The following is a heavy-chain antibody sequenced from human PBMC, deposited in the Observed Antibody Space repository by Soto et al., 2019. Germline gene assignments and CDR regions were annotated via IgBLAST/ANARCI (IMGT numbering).Heavy chain of an antibody. CDR1: GDSVSSNSAA. CDR2: TYYRSKWYN. Sequence: PSQTLSLTCAISGDSVSSNSAAWNWIRQSPSRGLEWLGRTYYRSKWYNDYAVSVKSRITINPDTSKNQFSLQLNSVTPEDTAVYYCARERFLGCSSTRCYSRAGHYYYGMDVWGQGTTVTVSS. J-gene: IGHJ6*02. D-gene: IGHD2-2*01. CDR3: ARERFLGCSSTRCYSRAGHYYYGMDV. V-gene: IGHV6-1*01.